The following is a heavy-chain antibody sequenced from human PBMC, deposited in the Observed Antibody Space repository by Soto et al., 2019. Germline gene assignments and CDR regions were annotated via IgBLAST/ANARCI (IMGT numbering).Heavy chain of an antibody. J-gene: IGHJ4*02. V-gene: IGHV3-33*01. D-gene: IGHD6-19*01. Sequence: QVQLVESGGGVVQPGRSLRLSCAASGFTFSSYGMHWVRQAPGKGLEWVAVIWYDGSNKYYADSVKGRFTISRDNSKNTLYLPMNSPRADDMAVYYCARDGAGYSSGWCEGGGFDDWGQGTLVTVSS. CDR1: GFTFSSYG. CDR3: ARDGAGYSSGWCEGGGFDD. CDR2: IWYDGSNK.